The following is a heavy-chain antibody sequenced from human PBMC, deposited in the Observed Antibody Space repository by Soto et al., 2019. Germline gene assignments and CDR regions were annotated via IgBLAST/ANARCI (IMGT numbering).Heavy chain of an antibody. J-gene: IGHJ3*02. CDR1: GFTFSDFW. CDR2: LRPDGGDE. V-gene: IGHV3-7*05. D-gene: IGHD6-19*01. CDR3: VRPAGTGRLGAFDI. Sequence: EVQLVESGGGLVQSGGSLRLSCAASGFTFSDFWMNWVRQAPGKGLEWVAKLRPDGGDEDYVDSVKGRFTISRDNAGNSLHLQMNNLRAEDTAVYYCVRPAGTGRLGAFDIWGQGTMVTVSS.